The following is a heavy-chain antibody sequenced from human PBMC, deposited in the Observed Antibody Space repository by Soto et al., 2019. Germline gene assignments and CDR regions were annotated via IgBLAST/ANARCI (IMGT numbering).Heavy chain of an antibody. Sequence: ASVKVSCKASGYTFTSYGISWVRQAPGQGLEWMGWISAYNGNTNYAQKLQGRVTMTTDTSTSTAYMELRSLRSDDTAVYYCAREVGSGCYHDHFDIWGQGTIVTVSS. J-gene: IGHJ3*02. D-gene: IGHD6-19*01. CDR3: AREVGSGCYHDHFDI. CDR2: ISAYNGNT. V-gene: IGHV1-18*01. CDR1: GYTFTSYG.